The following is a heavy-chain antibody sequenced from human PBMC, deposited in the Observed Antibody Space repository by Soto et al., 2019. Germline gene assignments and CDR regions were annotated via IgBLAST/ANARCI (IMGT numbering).Heavy chain of an antibody. V-gene: IGHV3-30-3*01. CDR1: GFTFSSYA. J-gene: IGHJ6*02. CDR2: ISYDGSNK. Sequence: GGSLRLSCAASGFTFSSYAMHWVRQAPGKGLEWVAVISYDGSNKYYADSVKGRFTISRDNSKNKLYLQMNSLRAEDTAVYYCARGKPSYSSSLDYYYYGMDVWGQGTTVTVSS. D-gene: IGHD6-13*01. CDR3: ARGKPSYSSSLDYYYYGMDV.